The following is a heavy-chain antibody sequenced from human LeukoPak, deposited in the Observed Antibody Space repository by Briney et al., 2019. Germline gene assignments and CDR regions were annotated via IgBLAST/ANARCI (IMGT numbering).Heavy chain of an antibody. CDR3: AKEKDLRYFDWLLTAFDY. Sequence: SGGSLRLSCAASGFTFSSNSMNWVRQAPGKGLERISYISSSSSTIYYADSVKGRFTISRDNAKNTLYLQMNSLRAEDTAVYYCAKEKDLRYFDWLLTAFDYWGQGTLVTVSS. V-gene: IGHV3-48*04. D-gene: IGHD3-9*01. CDR1: GFTFSSNS. J-gene: IGHJ4*02. CDR2: ISSSSSTI.